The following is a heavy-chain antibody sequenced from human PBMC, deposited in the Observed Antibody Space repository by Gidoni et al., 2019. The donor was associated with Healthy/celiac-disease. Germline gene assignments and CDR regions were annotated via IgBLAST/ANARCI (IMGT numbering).Heavy chain of an antibody. J-gene: IGHJ4*02. CDR2: IIPSFGTA. Sequence: QVQLVQSGAEVNKPGSSVKVSCKASGGPFISYASSWVRQAPGQGLEGMGGIIPSFGTANYAQKCQGRVTITADESTSTAYMELSSLGSEDTAVYYCARVGAWGVPGDYWGQGTLVTVSS. V-gene: IGHV1-69*01. CDR1: GGPFISYA. CDR3: ARVGAWGVPGDY. D-gene: IGHD1-26*01.